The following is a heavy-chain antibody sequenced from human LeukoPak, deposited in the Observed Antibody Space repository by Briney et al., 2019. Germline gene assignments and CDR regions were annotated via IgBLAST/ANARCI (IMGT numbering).Heavy chain of an antibody. Sequence: PGGSLRLSCAASGFTFDDYAMHWVRQAPGKGLEWVSGISWNSGSIGYADSVKGRFTISRDNAKNSLYLQMSSLRAEDTALYYCAKPLAAAGIKKDAFDIWGQGTMVTVSS. CDR3: AKPLAAAGIKKDAFDI. CDR1: GFTFDDYA. V-gene: IGHV3-9*01. CDR2: ISWNSGSI. J-gene: IGHJ3*02. D-gene: IGHD6-13*01.